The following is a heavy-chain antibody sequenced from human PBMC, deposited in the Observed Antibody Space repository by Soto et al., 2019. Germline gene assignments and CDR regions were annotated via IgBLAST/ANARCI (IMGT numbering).Heavy chain of an antibody. Sequence: SETLSLTCAVYGGSFSGYYWSWIRQPPGKGLELIGEINHSGSTNYNPSLKSRVTISVDTSKNQFSLKLSSVTAADTAVYYCASLLGYCSSTSCPRGINWFDPWGQGTLVTVSS. CDR1: GGSFSGYY. V-gene: IGHV4-34*01. D-gene: IGHD2-2*01. CDR2: INHSGST. J-gene: IGHJ5*02. CDR3: ASLLGYCSSTSCPRGINWFDP.